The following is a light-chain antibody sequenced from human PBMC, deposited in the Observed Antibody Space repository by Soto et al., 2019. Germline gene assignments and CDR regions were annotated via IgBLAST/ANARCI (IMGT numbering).Light chain of an antibody. V-gene: IGLV2-23*01. CDR3: CSYAGTSYV. Sequence: QPASVSGSPGQSITISCTGTNSDVGSYNLVSWYQQHPGNAPKLMIYEGIKRPSGVSNRFSGSKSGNTASLTISGLQADDEADYYCCSYAGTSYVFGTGTKLTVL. CDR1: NSDVGSYNL. J-gene: IGLJ1*01. CDR2: EGI.